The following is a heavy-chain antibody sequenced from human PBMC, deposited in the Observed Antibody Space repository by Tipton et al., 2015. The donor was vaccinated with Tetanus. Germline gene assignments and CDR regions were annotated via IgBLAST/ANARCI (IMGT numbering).Heavy chain of an antibody. V-gene: IGHV4-59*01. Sequence: TLSLTCAVSGGSFSGFYWSWIRQPPGKGLEWLGYIYYRGETNYNPSVSSRLTISLDTSKNQVSLRLTSVTAADTAVYFCARIRYYPDSSAFLSDYWGRGIRVTVSS. CDR2: IYYRGET. CDR1: GGSFSGFY. J-gene: IGHJ4*02. CDR3: ARIRYYPDSSAFLSDY. D-gene: IGHD3-22*01.